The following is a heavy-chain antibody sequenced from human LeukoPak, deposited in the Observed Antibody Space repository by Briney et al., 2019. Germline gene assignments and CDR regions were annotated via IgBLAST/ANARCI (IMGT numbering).Heavy chain of an antibody. J-gene: IGHJ3*02. D-gene: IGHD3-10*01. CDR3: ARDYYGSGSYPNDAFDI. Sequence: GGSLRLSCAASGFTFSSYGMHWVRQAPDKGLEWVAFIWYDGSNKGYADSVKGRFTVSRDNSKNTLYLQMNSLRTEDTAVYYCARDYYGSGSYPNDAFDIWGQGTMVTVSS. V-gene: IGHV3-30*02. CDR2: IWYDGSNK. CDR1: GFTFSSYG.